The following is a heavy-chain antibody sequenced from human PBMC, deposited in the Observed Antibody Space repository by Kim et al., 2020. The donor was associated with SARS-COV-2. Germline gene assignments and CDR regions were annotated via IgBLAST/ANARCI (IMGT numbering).Heavy chain of an antibody. Sequence: SATLSLTCTASGASVSSGSYFWSWIRQPPGKGLEWIGYIYYSGNTNSNPSLKSRVTMSIDTSKNQFSLKLRSVTAADTALYYCARAPNDFWSGYPYYFDYWGQGTLVTVSS. D-gene: IGHD3-3*01. J-gene: IGHJ4*02. V-gene: IGHV4-61*01. CDR3: ARAPNDFWSGYPYYFDY. CDR2: IYYSGNT. CDR1: GASVSSGSYF.